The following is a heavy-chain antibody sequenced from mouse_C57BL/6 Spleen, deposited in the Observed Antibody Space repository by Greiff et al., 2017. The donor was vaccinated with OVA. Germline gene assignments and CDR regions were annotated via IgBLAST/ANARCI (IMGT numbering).Heavy chain of an antibody. D-gene: IGHD2-4*01. Sequence: QVQLQQPGTELVKPGASVKLSCKASGYTFTSYWMHWVKQRPGQGLEWIGNINPSNGGTNYNEKFKSKATLTVDKSSSTAYMQLSSLTSEDSAVYYCARKGVYYDYDGFYFDYWGQGTTLTVSS. J-gene: IGHJ2*01. CDR1: GYTFTSYW. CDR3: ARKGVYYDYDGFYFDY. CDR2: INPSNGGT. V-gene: IGHV1-53*01.